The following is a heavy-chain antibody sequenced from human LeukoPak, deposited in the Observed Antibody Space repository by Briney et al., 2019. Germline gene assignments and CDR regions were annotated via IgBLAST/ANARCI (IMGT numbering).Heavy chain of an antibody. V-gene: IGHV3-33*06. J-gene: IGHJ4*02. CDR1: GFTFSSYG. CDR2: RWYDGSNR. Sequence: GRSLRLSCAASGFTFSSYGMHWVRQGPGKGLGLVAVRWYDGSNRYYADSAKGRFTISRDNSKNTLYLQMTSLRAEDTAVYYCAKEGDVDPAMVNCFDYWGQGTLVTASS. CDR3: AKEGDVDPAMVNCFDY. D-gene: IGHD5-18*01.